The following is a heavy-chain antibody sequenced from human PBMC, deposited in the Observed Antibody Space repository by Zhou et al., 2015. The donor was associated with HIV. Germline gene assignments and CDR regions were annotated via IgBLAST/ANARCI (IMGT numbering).Heavy chain of an antibody. D-gene: IGHD5-12*01. CDR2: IRYDGFNK. V-gene: IGHV3-30*02. CDR1: GFTFSSYG. J-gene: IGHJ4*02. Sequence: QVHLVESGGGVVQPGRSLRLSCAASGFTFSSYGMHWVRQAPGKGLEWVSFIRYDGFNKYYADSVKGRFTISRDNSKNMLYLQMHSLRSEDAAVYYCAKGFDSGYDGAAYWGQGNPGHRLL. CDR3: AKGFDSGYDGAAY.